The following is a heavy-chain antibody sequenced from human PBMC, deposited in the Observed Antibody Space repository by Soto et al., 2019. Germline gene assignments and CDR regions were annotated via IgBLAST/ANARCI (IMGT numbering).Heavy chain of an antibody. CDR3: ARSGRSLLDY. D-gene: IGHD1-26*01. V-gene: IGHV4-30-4*01. CDR1: GASISGSDHY. CDR2: LSYTGNSYTP. J-gene: IGHJ4*02. Sequence: QVQLQESGPGLVKASQTLSLTCTVSGASISGSDHYWSWIRQPPGKGLEWIGHLSYTGNSYTPYSYPSLQSRPTMSLDTSTHQFSLNMTSVTAADTAVYFCARSGRSLLDYWGQGALVSVSS.